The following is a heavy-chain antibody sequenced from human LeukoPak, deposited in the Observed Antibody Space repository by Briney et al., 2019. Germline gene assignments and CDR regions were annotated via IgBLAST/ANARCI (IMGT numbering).Heavy chain of an antibody. V-gene: IGHV3-11*04. CDR2: ISSSGSTI. J-gene: IGHJ4*02. CDR1: GFTFSDYY. Sequence: GGSLRLSCAASGFTFSDYYMSWIRQAPGKGLEWVSYISSSGSTIYYADSVKGRFTISRDNAKNSLYLQMNSLRAEDTAVYYCARMGNLGGGTSRGLWGSTSSREYYFHYWGQGTLVTVSS. CDR3: ARMGNLGGGTSRGLWGSTSSREYYFHY. D-gene: IGHD2-2*01.